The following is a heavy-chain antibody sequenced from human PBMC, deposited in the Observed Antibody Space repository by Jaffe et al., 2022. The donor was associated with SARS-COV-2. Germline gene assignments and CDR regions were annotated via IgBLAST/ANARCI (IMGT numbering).Heavy chain of an antibody. V-gene: IGHV3-21*01. CDR1: GFTFSSYS. D-gene: IGHD3-22*01. CDR3: ARVSDSSGFWYFDL. Sequence: EVQLVESGGGLVKPGGSLRLSCAASGFTFSSYSMNWVRQAPGKGLEWVSSISSSSSYIYYADSVKGRFTISRDNAKNSLYLQMNSLRAEDTAVYYCARVSDSSGFWYFDLWGRGTLVTVSS. CDR2: ISSSSSYI. J-gene: IGHJ2*01.